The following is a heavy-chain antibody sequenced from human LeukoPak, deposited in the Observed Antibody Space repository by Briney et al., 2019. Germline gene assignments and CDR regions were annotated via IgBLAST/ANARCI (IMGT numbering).Heavy chain of an antibody. J-gene: IGHJ4*02. CDR1: GYTFTSYD. CDR3: ARGQNYYGSGSYYTYSDY. V-gene: IGHV1-8*01. Sequence: ASVKVSCKASGYTFTSYDINWVRQATGQGLEWMGWMNPNSGNTGYAQKFQGRVTMTRNISISTAYMELSSLRSEDTAVYYCARGQNYYGSGSYYTYSDYWGQGILVTVSS. D-gene: IGHD3-10*01. CDR2: MNPNSGNT.